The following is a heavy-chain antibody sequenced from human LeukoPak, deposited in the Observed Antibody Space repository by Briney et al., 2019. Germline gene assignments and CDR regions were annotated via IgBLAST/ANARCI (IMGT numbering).Heavy chain of an antibody. Sequence: PGRSLRLSCAASGFTFSSYGMHWVRQAPGKGLEWVAVISYDGSNKYYADSVKGRFTISRDNSKNTLYLQMNSLRAEDTAVYYCARDLSGNGSGSYLVYWGQGTLVTVSS. V-gene: IGHV3-30*03. D-gene: IGHD3-10*01. J-gene: IGHJ4*02. CDR3: ARDLSGNGSGSYLVY. CDR2: ISYDGSNK. CDR1: GFTFSSYG.